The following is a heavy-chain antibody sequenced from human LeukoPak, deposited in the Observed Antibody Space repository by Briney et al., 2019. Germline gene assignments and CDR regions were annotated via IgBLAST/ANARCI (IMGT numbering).Heavy chain of an antibody. V-gene: IGHV3-11*03. CDR1: GFTFSDYY. D-gene: IGHD4-23*01. CDR2: VSSSSSYT. Sequence: GGSLRLSCAASGFTFSDYYMSWIRQAPGKGLEWVSYVSSSSSYTTYADSVKGRFTISRDNAKNSLYLQMNSLRAEDTAVYYCARIQYGGPGDDAFDIWGQGTMVTVSS. CDR3: ARIQYGGPGDDAFDI. J-gene: IGHJ3*02.